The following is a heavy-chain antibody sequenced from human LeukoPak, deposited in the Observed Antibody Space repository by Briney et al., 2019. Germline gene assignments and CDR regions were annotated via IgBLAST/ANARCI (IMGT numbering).Heavy chain of an antibody. D-gene: IGHD4-17*01. CDR2: IGAYNGNT. CDR3: ATAALWVNGDYWVVNPKAYYYMDV. Sequence: ASVKVSCKASGYTFTSYGISLVRQAPGQGLEWMGWIGAYNGNTNYAQKLQGRVTMTTDTSTSTAYMELRSLRSDDTAVYYCATAALWVNGDYWVVNPKAYYYMDVWGKGTTVTVSS. J-gene: IGHJ6*03. CDR1: GYTFTSYG. V-gene: IGHV1-18*01.